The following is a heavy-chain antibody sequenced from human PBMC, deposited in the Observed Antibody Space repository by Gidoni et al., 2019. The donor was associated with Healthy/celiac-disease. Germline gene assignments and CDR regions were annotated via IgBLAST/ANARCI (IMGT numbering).Heavy chain of an antibody. CDR3: TRHSSSGCLY. D-gene: IGHD6-19*01. Sequence: EVQLVESGGGLVQPGGSLTLSCAASGFTFSGSAMHWVRQASGKGLEWVGSIRRKANSYATAYAASVKGRFTISRDDSKNTAYLQMNSLKTEDTAVYYCTRHSSSGCLYWGQGTLVTVSS. J-gene: IGHJ4*02. V-gene: IGHV3-73*02. CDR2: IRRKANSYAT. CDR1: GFTFSGSA.